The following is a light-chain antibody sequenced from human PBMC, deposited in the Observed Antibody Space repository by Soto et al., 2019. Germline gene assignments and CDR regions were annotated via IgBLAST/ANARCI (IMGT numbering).Light chain of an antibody. CDR1: SSDVGGYNY. Sequence: QSLLTQPASVSGSPGQSITISCTGTSSDVGGYNYVSWYQQHPGKAPKLMIYEVSNRPSGVSTRLSGSKSGNTASLTISGLQAEDGADYYCSSYTSSSTLYDFGTGTKVTVL. J-gene: IGLJ1*01. CDR3: SSYTSSSTLYD. V-gene: IGLV2-14*01. CDR2: EVS.